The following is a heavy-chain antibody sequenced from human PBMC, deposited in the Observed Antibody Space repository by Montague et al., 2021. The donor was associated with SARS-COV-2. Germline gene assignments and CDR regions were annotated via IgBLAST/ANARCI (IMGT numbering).Heavy chain of an antibody. Sequence: SLRLSCAASGFSFEDYAMHWVRQVPGKGLEWVSLISGDGGRAYYADSVKGRFTSSRDNSKNSLYLQMNSLRPEDTALYYCAKDTYYIKTSSHPFLGYYYYYYGMDVWGQGTTVTVSS. CDR3: AKDTYYIKTSSHPFLGYYYYYYGMDV. V-gene: IGHV3-43*02. CDR1: GFSFEDYA. D-gene: IGHD2-2*01. CDR2: ISGDGGRA. J-gene: IGHJ6*02.